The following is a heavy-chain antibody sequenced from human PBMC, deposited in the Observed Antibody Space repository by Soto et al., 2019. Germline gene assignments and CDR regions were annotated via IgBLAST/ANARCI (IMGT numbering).Heavy chain of an antibody. J-gene: IGHJ4*02. CDR3: ARVGYYYGSGSSAGDY. CDR2: IYSGGST. V-gene: IGHV3-66*01. D-gene: IGHD3-10*01. CDR1: GFTVSSNY. Sequence: EVQLVESGGGSVQPGGSLRLSCAASGFTVSSNYMTWVRQAPGKGLEWVSVIYSGGSTYYADSVKGRFTISRDNSKNTLYLQMNSLRAEDTAVYYCARVGYYYGSGSSAGDYWGQGTLVTVSS.